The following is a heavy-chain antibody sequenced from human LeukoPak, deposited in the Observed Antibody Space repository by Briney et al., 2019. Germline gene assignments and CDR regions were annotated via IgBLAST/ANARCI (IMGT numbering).Heavy chain of an antibody. CDR1: GFTFGDYA. D-gene: IGHD6-19*01. CDR3: TRTGLITVADYFDS. J-gene: IGHJ4*02. Sequence: GGSLRLSCTTSGFTFGDYAINWVRQAPGKGLEWVGFIGSKAYGGPAEFAASMKGRFTISRDDSKGVAYLQMNSLTTDDTAVHYCTRTGLITVADYFDSWGQGTLVTVSS. CDR2: IGSKAYGGPA. V-gene: IGHV3-49*04.